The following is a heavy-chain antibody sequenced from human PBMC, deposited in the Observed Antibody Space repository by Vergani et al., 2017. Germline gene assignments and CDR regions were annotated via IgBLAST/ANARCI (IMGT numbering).Heavy chain of an antibody. CDR2: ISSSSSYI. Sequence: EVQLVESGGGLVKPGGSLRLSCAASGFTFSNYSMNWVRQAPGKGREWVSSISSSSSYIYYADSVKGRFTISRDNAKNPLYLQMNSLRAEDTAVYYCARVFYTPGGDAFDIWGQGTMVTVSS. CDR3: ARVFYTPGGDAFDI. V-gene: IGHV3-21*01. D-gene: IGHD2-2*02. CDR1: GFTFSNYS. J-gene: IGHJ3*02.